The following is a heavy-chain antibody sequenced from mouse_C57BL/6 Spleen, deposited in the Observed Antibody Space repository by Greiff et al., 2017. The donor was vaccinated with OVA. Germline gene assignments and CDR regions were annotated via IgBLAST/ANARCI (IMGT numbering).Heavy chain of an antibody. D-gene: IGHD4-1*01. CDR2: ISYDGSN. V-gene: IGHV3-6*01. CDR3: AREEGLTGDFDY. J-gene: IGHJ2*01. Sequence: EVQLVESGPGLVKPSQSLSLTCSVTGYSITSGYYWNWIRQFPGNKLEWMGYISYDGSNNYNPSLKNRISITRDTSKNQFFLKLNSVTTEDTATYYCAREEGLTGDFDYWGQGTTLTVSS. CDR1: GYSITSGYY.